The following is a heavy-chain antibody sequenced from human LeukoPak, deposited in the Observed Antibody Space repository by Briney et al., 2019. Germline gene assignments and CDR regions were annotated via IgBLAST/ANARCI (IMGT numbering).Heavy chain of an antibody. CDR1: GYSISSGYY. D-gene: IGHD3-10*01. Sequence: SETLSLTCTVSGYSISSGYYWGWIRQPPGKGLEWIGSIYHSGSTYCNPSLKSRVTISVDTSKNQFSLKLSSVTAADTAVYYCARGDIHGSGSTKFDYWGQGTLVTVSS. CDR3: ARGDIHGSGSTKFDY. CDR2: IYHSGST. V-gene: IGHV4-38-2*02. J-gene: IGHJ4*02.